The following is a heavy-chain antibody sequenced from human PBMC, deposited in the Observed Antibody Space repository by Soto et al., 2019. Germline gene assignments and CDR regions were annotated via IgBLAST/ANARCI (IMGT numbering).Heavy chain of an antibody. J-gene: IGHJ6*02. CDR2: IHPRGDFT. Sequence: ASVKVSCKTLGYPFTNNYMHWVRQAPGQGLEWMGVIHPRGDFTIYAQKFQSRVTMTTDTSTSTAYMELRSLRSDDTAVYYCAREGVAPYYYYGMDVWGQGTPVTVSS. D-gene: IGHD5-12*01. CDR3: AREGVAPYYYYGMDV. V-gene: IGHV1-46*01. CDR1: GYPFTNNY.